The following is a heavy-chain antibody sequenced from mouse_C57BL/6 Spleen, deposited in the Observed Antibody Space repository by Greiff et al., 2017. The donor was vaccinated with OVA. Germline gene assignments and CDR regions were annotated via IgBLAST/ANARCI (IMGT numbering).Heavy chain of an antibody. J-gene: IGHJ1*03. CDR1: GYTFTSYW. CDR2: IHPNSGST. CDR3: ARDYGSSYWYFDV. D-gene: IGHD1-1*01. V-gene: IGHV1-64*01. Sequence: HVQLQQPGAELVKPGASVKLSCKASGYTFTSYWMHWVKQRPGQGLEWIGMIHPNSGSTNYNEKFKSKATLTVDKSSSTAYMQLSSLTSEDSAVYYSARDYGSSYWYFDVWGTGTTVTVSS.